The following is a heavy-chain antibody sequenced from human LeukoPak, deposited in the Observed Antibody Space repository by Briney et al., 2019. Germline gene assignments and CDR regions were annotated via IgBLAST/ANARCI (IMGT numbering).Heavy chain of an antibody. CDR2: ISGSGGST. D-gene: IGHD5-12*01. CDR3: AKDSRYAYYYYGMDV. Sequence: GGSLRLSCAASGFTFSSYAMSWVRQAPGKGLEWVSAISGSGGSTYYADSVKGRFTISRDNSKKTLYLQMNSLRAEDTAVYYCAKDSRYAYYYYGMDVWGQGTTVTVSS. CDR1: GFTFSSYA. V-gene: IGHV3-23*01. J-gene: IGHJ6*02.